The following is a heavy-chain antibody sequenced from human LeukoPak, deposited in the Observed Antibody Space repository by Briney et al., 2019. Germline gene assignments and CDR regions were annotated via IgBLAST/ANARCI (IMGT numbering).Heavy chain of an antibody. D-gene: IGHD1-26*01. J-gene: IGHJ4*02. CDR1: GFTFSSYA. V-gene: IGHV3-23*01. CDR3: AKDVGKWESLHFFDY. CDR2: ISGSGGST. Sequence: GGSLRLSCAASGFTFSSYAMSWVRQAPGKGLEWVSAISGSGGSTYYADSVKGRFAISRDNSKNTLYLQMNSLRAEDTAVYYCAKDVGKWESLHFFDYWGQGTLVTVSS.